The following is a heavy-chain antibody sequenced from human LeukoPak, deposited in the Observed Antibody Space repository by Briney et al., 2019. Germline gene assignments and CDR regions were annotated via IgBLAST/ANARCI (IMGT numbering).Heavy chain of an antibody. CDR1: GFTASSNY. J-gene: IGHJ4*02. D-gene: IGHD6-6*01. CDR2: IYSGGST. Sequence: GGSLRLSCAASGFTASSNYMSWVRQAPGKGLEWVSVIYSGGSTYYADSVRGRFTLSRDNAKNSLYLQMNSLRAEDTAVYYCARWPYSSSYYFDYWGQGTLVTVSS. V-gene: IGHV3-53*01. CDR3: ARWPYSSSYYFDY.